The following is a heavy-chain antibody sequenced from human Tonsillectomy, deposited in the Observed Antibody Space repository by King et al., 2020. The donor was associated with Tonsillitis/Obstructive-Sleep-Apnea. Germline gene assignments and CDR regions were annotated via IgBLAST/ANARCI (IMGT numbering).Heavy chain of an antibody. D-gene: IGHD6-13*01. Sequence: QVQLVESGGGVVQPGRSLRLSCAASGFTFSSYAIHWVRQAPGKGLEWVAVISYDGRIDAESVKGRFTISRDNSKNTLFLQMNSLRAEDTAVYCARDQSGTIAAASPDYWGQGTLVTVSS. V-gene: IGHV3-30*01. CDR2: ISYDGRI. J-gene: IGHJ4*02. CDR3: ARDQSGTIAAASPDY. CDR1: GFTFSSYA.